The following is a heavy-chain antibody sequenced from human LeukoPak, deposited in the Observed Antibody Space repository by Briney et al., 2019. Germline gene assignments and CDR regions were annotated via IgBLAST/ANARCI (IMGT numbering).Heavy chain of an antibody. CDR3: ARDSGAATHLVDY. D-gene: IGHD1-26*01. J-gene: IGHJ4*02. CDR1: GYSISSGYY. Sequence: SETLSLTCTVSGYSISSGYYWGWIRPPPGKGLEWIGSIYHSGSTYYNPSLKSRVTISVDTSKNQFSLKLSSVTAADTAVYYCARDSGAATHLVDYWGQGTLVTVSS. V-gene: IGHV4-38-2*02. CDR2: IYHSGST.